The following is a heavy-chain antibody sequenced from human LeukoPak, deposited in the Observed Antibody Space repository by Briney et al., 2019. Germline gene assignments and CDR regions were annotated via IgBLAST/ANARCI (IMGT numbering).Heavy chain of an antibody. CDR2: ISSNGNHI. J-gene: IGHJ4*02. CDR3: AREKSLIVGFMYFDK. CDR1: GFTFKTFS. Sequence: GGSLRLSCVASGFTFKTFSMAWVRQAPGKGLEWFSSISSNGNHIDYADSVKGRFSISRDNAKNSFYLQMNNLRADDTATYYCAREKSLIVGFMYFDKWGQGTVVTVSS. V-gene: IGHV3-21*01. D-gene: IGHD1-26*01.